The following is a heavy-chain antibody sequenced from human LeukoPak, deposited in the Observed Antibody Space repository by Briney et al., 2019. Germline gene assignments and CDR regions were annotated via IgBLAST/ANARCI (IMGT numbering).Heavy chain of an antibody. D-gene: IGHD6-13*01. CDR1: GDIFNSYS. Sequence: ASVKVSCNASGDIFNSYSVSWVRQAPGQGLEWMGGIIPIFGTANYAQKFQGRVTITTDESTSTAYMELSSLRSEDTAVYYCASRQCEGSWTCNGYNWFDPWGQGTLVTVSS. V-gene: IGHV1-69*05. CDR2: IIPIFGTA. J-gene: IGHJ5*02. CDR3: ASRQCEGSWTCNGYNWFDP.